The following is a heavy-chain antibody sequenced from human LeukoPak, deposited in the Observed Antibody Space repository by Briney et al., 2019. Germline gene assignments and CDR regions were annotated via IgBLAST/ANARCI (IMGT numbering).Heavy chain of an antibody. CDR1: GFTFDDYG. CDR2: IYSGGST. CDR3: ARTMGSSHDY. V-gene: IGHV3-66*01. J-gene: IGHJ4*02. D-gene: IGHD1-26*01. Sequence: GGSLRLSCAASGFTFDDYGMSWVRQAPGKGLEWVSVIYSGGSTYYADSVKGRFTISRDNSKNTLYLQMNSLRAEDTAVYYCARTMGSSHDYWGQGTLVTVSS.